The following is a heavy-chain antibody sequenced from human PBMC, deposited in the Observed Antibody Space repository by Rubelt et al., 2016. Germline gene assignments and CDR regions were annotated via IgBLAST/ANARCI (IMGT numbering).Heavy chain of an antibody. J-gene: IGHJ4*02. CDR3: ARLGPKWIHQRPFDY. CDR1: GGSFSGYY. D-gene: IGHD5-18*01. V-gene: IGHV4-34*02. CDR2: INLGGSS. Sequence: QVQLQQGGAGLLKPSETLSLTCAVYGGSFSGYYWSWIRQPPGKGLEWIGEINLGGSSNYNPSLKTRVTISVDTSKNQFSLTVNSVTAADTAIYYYARLGPKWIHQRPFDYWGQGSLVIVSS.